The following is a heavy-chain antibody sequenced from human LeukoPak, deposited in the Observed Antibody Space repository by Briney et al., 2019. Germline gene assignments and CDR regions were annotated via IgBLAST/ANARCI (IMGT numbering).Heavy chain of an antibody. D-gene: IGHD1-1*01. CDR1: GGSIRSYH. V-gene: IGHV4-59*01. J-gene: IGHJ6*01. CDR3: ARDRTVAVDTGFYYYGMDV. Sequence: PSETLSLTCTVSGGSIRSYHWSWIRQPPGEGLEWIGYIYHSGSTNYNPSLKSRVTISADTSKNQFSLKLLSVTAADTAVYYCARDRTVAVDTGFYYYGMDVWGKGPRSPSPQ. CDR2: IYHSGST.